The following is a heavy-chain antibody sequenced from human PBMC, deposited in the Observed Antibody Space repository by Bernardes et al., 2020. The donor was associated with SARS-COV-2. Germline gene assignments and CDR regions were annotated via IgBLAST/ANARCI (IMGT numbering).Heavy chain of an antibody. CDR3: ARGRRGGYCSGGSCRETTFFDY. Sequence: SETLSLTCTVSGGSISSYYWSWIRQPPGKGLEWIGYIYYTDIYYIGSTNYNPSLKSRVTISVDTSKNQFSLKLSSVTAADTAVYYCARGRRGGYCSGGSCRETTFFDYWGQGTLVTVSS. CDR2: IYYTDIYYIGST. CDR1: GGSISSYY. D-gene: IGHD2-15*01. J-gene: IGHJ4*02. V-gene: IGHV4-59*01.